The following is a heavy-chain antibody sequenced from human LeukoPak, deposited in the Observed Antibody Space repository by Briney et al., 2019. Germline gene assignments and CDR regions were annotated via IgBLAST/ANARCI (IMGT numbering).Heavy chain of an antibody. CDR1: GFTFSSYG. V-gene: IGHV3-30*02. D-gene: IGHD3-3*01. Sequence: GGPLRLSCAASGFTFSSYGMHWVRQAPGKGLEWVAFIRYDGSNKYYADSVKGRFTISRDNSKNTLYLQMNSLRADDTAVYYCARDKSPNLYDFWSGYSGDSNWFDPWGQGTLVTVSS. CDR2: IRYDGSNK. CDR3: ARDKSPNLYDFWSGYSGDSNWFDP. J-gene: IGHJ5*02.